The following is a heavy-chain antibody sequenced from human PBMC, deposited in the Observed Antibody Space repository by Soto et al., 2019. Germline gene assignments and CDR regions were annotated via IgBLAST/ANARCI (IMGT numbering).Heavy chain of an antibody. CDR1: GYTFTRYG. J-gene: IGHJ6*02. CDR3: ANKGQPPYSYYGMDV. V-gene: IGHV1-18*01. CDR2: ISGYNGDT. Sequence: QGQLVQSGGEVKKPGASVKVSCKASGYTFTRYGISWVRQAPGQGLEWMGWISGYNGDTKYAQKVQGRVTMTVDTSTTTAHMELRSLTADDRAVYYCANKGQPPYSYYGMDVWGQGTTVTVSS.